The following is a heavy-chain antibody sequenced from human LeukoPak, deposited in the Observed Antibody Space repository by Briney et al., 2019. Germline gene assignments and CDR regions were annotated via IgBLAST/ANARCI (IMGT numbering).Heavy chain of an antibody. D-gene: IGHD3-22*01. CDR1: GYSISSGYY. V-gene: IGHV4-38-2*02. Sequence: SETLSLTCTVSGYSISSGYYWGWIRQPPGKGLEWIGSIYHSGSTYYNPSLKSRVTISVDTSKNQFSLKLRSVTAADTAVYYCARLGVTMIVVTWGQGTLVTVSS. J-gene: IGHJ5*02. CDR2: IYHSGST. CDR3: ARLGVTMIVVT.